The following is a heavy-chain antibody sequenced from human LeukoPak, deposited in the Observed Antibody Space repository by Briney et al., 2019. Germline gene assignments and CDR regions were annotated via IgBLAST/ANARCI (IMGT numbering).Heavy chain of an antibody. CDR2: IYPGDSDT. D-gene: IGHD6-13*01. CDR1: GYSFTSYW. V-gene: IGHV5-51*01. Sequence: GESLKISCKGSGYSFTSYWIGLVRQMPGKGLEWMGIIYPGDSDTRYSPSFQGQVTISADKSISTAYLQWSSLKASDTAMYYCARLGSSSWYGGYYFDYWGQGTLVTVSS. J-gene: IGHJ4*02. CDR3: ARLGSSSWYGGYYFDY.